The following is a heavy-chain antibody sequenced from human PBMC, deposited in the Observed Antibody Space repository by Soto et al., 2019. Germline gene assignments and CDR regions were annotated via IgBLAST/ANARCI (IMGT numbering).Heavy chain of an antibody. CDR3: ARDGEYCGGDCYFDY. CDR2: IIPIFGTA. CDR1: GGTFSIYA. Sequence: SVKVSCKASGGTFSIYAISCVLQSPLQGLEWMGGIIPIFGTANYAQKFQGRVTITADESTSTAYMELSSLRSEDTAVYYCARDGEYCGGDCYFDYWGQGTLVTVSS. D-gene: IGHD2-21*02. J-gene: IGHJ4*02. V-gene: IGHV1-69*13.